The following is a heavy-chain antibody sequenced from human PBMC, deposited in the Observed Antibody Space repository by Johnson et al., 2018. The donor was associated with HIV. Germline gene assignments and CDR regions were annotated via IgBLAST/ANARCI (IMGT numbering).Heavy chain of an antibody. V-gene: IGHV3-30*04. D-gene: IGHD3-22*01. CDR1: GFTFSSYA. Sequence: QVLLVESGGGVVQPGRSLRLSCAASGFTFSSYAMHWVRQAPGKGLVWVARIYSDGSDTKYADSVKGRFTISRDNSKNTLYLQMNSLRAEDTAVYYCARVSKYYDSIRGAFDIWGQGTMVTVSS. J-gene: IGHJ3*02. CDR2: IYSDGSDT. CDR3: ARVSKYYDSIRGAFDI.